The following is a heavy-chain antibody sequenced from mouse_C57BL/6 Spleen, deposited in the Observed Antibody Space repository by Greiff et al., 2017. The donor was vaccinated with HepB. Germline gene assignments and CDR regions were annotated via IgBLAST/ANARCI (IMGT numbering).Heavy chain of an antibody. CDR3: ALYYDYDEAWFAY. CDR1: GYTFTSYW. D-gene: IGHD2-4*01. V-gene: IGHV1-52*01. J-gene: IGHJ3*01. Sequence: QVQLQQSGAELVRPGSSVKLSCKASGYTFTSYWMHWVKQRPIQGLEWIGNIDPSDSETHYNQKFKDKATLTVDKSSSTAYMQLSSLTSEDSAVYYCALYYDYDEAWFAYWGQGTLVTVSA. CDR2: IDPSDSET.